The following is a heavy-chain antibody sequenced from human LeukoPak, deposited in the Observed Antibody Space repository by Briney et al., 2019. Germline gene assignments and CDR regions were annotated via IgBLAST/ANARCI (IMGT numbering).Heavy chain of an antibody. CDR3: ARKPSLLEWSSGFDY. Sequence: GGSLRLSCAASGFTVSSNYMSWGGQAPGKGLEGVAVIYSGGSRYYSDSVKRRFTISRDKSKNTLYLQMNSLRSEDTAVYYCARKPSLLEWSSGFDYWGQGTLVTVSS. J-gene: IGHJ4*02. CDR2: IYSGGSR. V-gene: IGHV3-66*02. D-gene: IGHD3-3*01. CDR1: GFTVSSNY.